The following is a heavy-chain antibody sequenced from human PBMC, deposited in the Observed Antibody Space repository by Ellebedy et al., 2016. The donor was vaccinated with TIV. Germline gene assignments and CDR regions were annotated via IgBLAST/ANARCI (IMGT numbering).Heavy chain of an antibody. J-gene: IGHJ4*02. Sequence: GESLKISCAASGFTFSSYTMTWVRQAPGKGLEWVSAIGPSGSGTHYADSVKGRFTISRDNSKNTLDLQMNSLRAEDTAVYYCAKRNKFAFEDWGQGTLVTVSS. CDR1: GFTFSSYT. D-gene: IGHD2/OR15-2a*01. V-gene: IGHV3-23*01. CDR2: IGPSGSGT. CDR3: AKRNKFAFED.